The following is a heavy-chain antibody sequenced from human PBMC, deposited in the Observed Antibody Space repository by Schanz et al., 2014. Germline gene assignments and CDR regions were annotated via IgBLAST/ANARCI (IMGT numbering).Heavy chain of an antibody. D-gene: IGHD6-13*01. J-gene: IGHJ5*02. V-gene: IGHV1-3*01. CDR2: INPANGNT. CDR3: ARDLIAAAESWFDP. Sequence: QVQLVQSGPEVKKPGASVKVSCQASGYPLKDHAMHWVRQAPGQSLDWLAWINPANGNTHYSPRLNGRVSISSDTAASTVYLHFSSLKSDDAAVYYCARDLIAAAESWFDPWGQGTLITVSS. CDR1: GYPLKDHA.